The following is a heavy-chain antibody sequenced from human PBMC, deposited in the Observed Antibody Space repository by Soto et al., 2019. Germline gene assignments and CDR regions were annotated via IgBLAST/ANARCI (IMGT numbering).Heavy chain of an antibody. V-gene: IGHV3-48*03. Sequence: PGGSLRLSCAASGFTFSSFEMNWVRQAPGKGPEWVSYISNSGNTIYYAGSVKGRFTISRDNAKNSLYLQMNSLRAEDTAVYYCARAFSGSYYRYFQNWGQGTLVTVPS. CDR3: ARAFSGSYYRYFQN. CDR1: GFTFSSFE. D-gene: IGHD1-26*01. J-gene: IGHJ1*01. CDR2: ISNSGNTI.